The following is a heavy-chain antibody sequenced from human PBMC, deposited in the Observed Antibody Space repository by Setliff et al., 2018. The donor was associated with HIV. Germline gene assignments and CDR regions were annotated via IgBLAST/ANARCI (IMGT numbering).Heavy chain of an antibody. V-gene: IGHV4-34*01. J-gene: IGHJ4*02. CDR3: VLRVFGPIEY. CDR2: VNHSGST. Sequence: SQTLSLTCAVYNASFSDYYRGWIRQAPGRGLEWIGEVNHSGSTNYISSLKNRVSMSINLSKNQFSLKLASVTAADTAVYYCVLRVFGPIEYWGQGNQVTVSS. CDR1: NASFSDYY. D-gene: IGHD5-12*01.